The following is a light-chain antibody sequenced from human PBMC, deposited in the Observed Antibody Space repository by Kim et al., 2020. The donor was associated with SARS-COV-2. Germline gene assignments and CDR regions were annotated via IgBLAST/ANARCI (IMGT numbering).Light chain of an antibody. CDR3: CSYAGSYIWV. V-gene: IGLV2-11*01. CDR1: SSDVGRYNY. Sequence: QSALTQPRSVSGSPGQSVTISCTGTSSDVGRYNYVSWYQQHPGKAPKLMIYDVTVRPSGVPDRLSGSKSGNTASLTISGLQAEDEADYYCCSYAGSYIWVFGGGTKVTVL. CDR2: DVT. J-gene: IGLJ3*02.